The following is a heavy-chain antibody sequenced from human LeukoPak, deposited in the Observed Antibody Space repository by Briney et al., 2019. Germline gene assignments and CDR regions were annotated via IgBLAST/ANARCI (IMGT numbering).Heavy chain of an antibody. CDR1: GFTFSDYY. V-gene: IGHV3-20*04. CDR2: INWNGGST. Sequence: GGSLRLSCAASGFTFSDYYMSWIRQAPGKGLEWVSGINWNGGSTGYADSVKGRFTISRDNAKNSLYLQMNSLRAEDTAVYYCARDGYSGYETTFDYWGQGTLVTVSS. CDR3: ARDGYSGYETTFDY. J-gene: IGHJ4*02. D-gene: IGHD5-12*01.